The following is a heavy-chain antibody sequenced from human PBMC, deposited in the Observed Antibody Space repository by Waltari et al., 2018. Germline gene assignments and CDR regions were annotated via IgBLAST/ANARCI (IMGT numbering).Heavy chain of an antibody. J-gene: IGHJ5*02. CDR3: ARDRGRGLYLDT. D-gene: IGHD2-15*01. CDR2: VRGDGRS. CDR1: GDSLSRRYC. Sequence: QLQLQESGPGLVKPSGTLSLNCAVSGDSLSRRYCWRWVRQSPQKGLEWIGQVRGDGRSNYNPSFASRVTVSLDTPNHQFSLTVTSATAADTAVYYCARDRGRGLYLDTWGPGTLVTVSP. V-gene: IGHV4-4*02.